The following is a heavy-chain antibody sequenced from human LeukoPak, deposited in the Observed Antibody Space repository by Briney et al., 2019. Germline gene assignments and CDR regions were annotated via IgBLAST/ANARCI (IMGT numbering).Heavy chain of an antibody. D-gene: IGHD3-10*01. CDR2: ISYDGSNK. Sequence: GGPLRLSCAASGFTFSSYAMHWVRQAPGKGLEWVAVISYDGSNKYYADSVKGRFTISRDNAKNSLYLQMNSLRAEDTAVYYCAREGVTFDYWGQGTLVTVSS. J-gene: IGHJ4*02. V-gene: IGHV3-30-3*01. CDR1: GFTFSSYA. CDR3: AREGVTFDY.